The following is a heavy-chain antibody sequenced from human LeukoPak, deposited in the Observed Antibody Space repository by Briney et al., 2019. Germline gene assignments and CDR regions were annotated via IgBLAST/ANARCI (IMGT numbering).Heavy chain of an antibody. D-gene: IGHD3-10*01. CDR1: GYTFTSYA. V-gene: IGHV7-4-1*02. CDR2: INTNTGNP. J-gene: IGHJ3*02. CDR3: ARDTVLLWFGELFDAFDI. Sequence: AAVKVSCKASGYTFTSYAMNWVRQAPGQGLEWMGWINTNTGNPTYAQGFTGRFVFSLDTSVSTAYLQISSLKAEDTAVYYCARDTVLLWFGELFDAFDIWGQGTMVTVSS.